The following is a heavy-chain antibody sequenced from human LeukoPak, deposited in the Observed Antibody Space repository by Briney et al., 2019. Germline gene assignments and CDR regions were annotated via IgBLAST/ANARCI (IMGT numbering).Heavy chain of an antibody. Sequence: PLGGSLRLSCAASGFTFRNSAMSWVRQAPGKGLEWVSNIIGNSVSTYYADFVKGRFTISRDNSNNTLFLQMNSLSADDTAIYFCAKGRRDGYNYPFFDSWGQGAWVIVSS. CDR2: IIGNSVST. D-gene: IGHD5-24*01. CDR3: AKGRRDGYNYPFFDS. J-gene: IGHJ4*02. V-gene: IGHV3-23*01. CDR1: GFTFRNSA.